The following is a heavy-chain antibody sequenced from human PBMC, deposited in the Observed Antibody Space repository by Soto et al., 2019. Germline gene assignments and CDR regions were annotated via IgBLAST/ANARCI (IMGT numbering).Heavy chain of an antibody. CDR3: ARRRGYSYGSRFDY. Sequence: QVQLVQSGAEVKKPGASVKVSCKASGYTFTSYDINWVRQATGQGLEWMGWMNPNSGNTGYAQKFQGRVTMTRNTSISTAYMELSSLISEDTAVYYCARRRGYSYGSRFDYWGQGTLVTVSS. CDR2: MNPNSGNT. V-gene: IGHV1-8*01. CDR1: GYTFTSYD. D-gene: IGHD5-18*01. J-gene: IGHJ4*02.